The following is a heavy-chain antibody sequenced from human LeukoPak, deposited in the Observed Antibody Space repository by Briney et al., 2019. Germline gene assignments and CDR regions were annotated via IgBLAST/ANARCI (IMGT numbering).Heavy chain of an antibody. CDR1: GFTFSSYW. V-gene: IGHV3-7*01. CDR3: VSEGYNYYGMDV. J-gene: IGHJ6*02. CDR2: IKEDGSER. Sequence: GRSLRLSCAASGFTFSSYWMSWVRLAPGKGLEWVANIKEDGSERNYVDSVKGRFTISRDNAKNSLYLQMNSLRVADTAVYYCVSEGYNYYGMDVWGQGTTVTVSS.